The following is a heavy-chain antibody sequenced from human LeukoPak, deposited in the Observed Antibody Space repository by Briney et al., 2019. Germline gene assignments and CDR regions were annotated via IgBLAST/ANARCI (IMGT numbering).Heavy chain of an antibody. J-gene: IGHJ4*02. V-gene: IGHV3-23*01. CDR2: ISGSGGST. Sequence: GGSLRLSCAASGFTFSSYGMSWVRQAPGKGLEWVSAISGSGGSTYYGDSVKGRFTISRDNAKNSLYLQMNSLRVEDTAVYYCARGEWSSSPFDYWGQGTLVTVPS. D-gene: IGHD6-6*01. CDR3: ARGEWSSSPFDY. CDR1: GFTFSSYG.